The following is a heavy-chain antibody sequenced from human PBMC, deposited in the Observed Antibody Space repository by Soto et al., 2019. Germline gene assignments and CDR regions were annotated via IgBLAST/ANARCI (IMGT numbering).Heavy chain of an antibody. J-gene: IGHJ6*02. D-gene: IGHD6-13*01. CDR2: IWYDGSNQ. CDR1: GFIFSRFG. Sequence: QVQLVESGGGVVQPGRSLRLSCAASGFIFSRFGMHWVRQAPGKGLEWVAVIWYDGSNQKYGDSVKGRFTISRDNSKNKVYLQMNSLRAEDTGVYYWARDEGIAAAGPYYYYGVDVWGQGTTVPVSS. V-gene: IGHV3-33*01. CDR3: ARDEGIAAAGPYYYYGVDV.